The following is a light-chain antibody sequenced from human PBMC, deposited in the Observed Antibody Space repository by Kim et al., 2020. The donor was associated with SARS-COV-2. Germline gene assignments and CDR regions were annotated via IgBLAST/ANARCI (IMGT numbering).Light chain of an antibody. CDR1: QAIFTW. CDR3: QQYYSYST. CDR2: GAS. V-gene: IGKV1-5*03. J-gene: IGKJ1*01. Sequence: SASVGDRVTLTCRASQAIFTWLAWYRQKAGKAPELLIYGASTLDRGVSSRFSGSGSGTEFSLTISSLQPDDIATYYCQQYYSYSTFGQGTKVDIK.